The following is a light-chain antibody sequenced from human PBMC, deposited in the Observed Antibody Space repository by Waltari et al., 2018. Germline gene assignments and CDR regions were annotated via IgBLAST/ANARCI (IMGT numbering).Light chain of an antibody. Sequence: QSALTQPASVSGSPGQSITISCTGTSSDVGTYNYVPWYQQHPGQTPNLMIFDVSIAHSGVSSRCTGSKSGNTASMTLSGLQAEDEADYYGSSYISSSTLELFGGGTSLTVL. J-gene: IGLJ2*01. CDR1: SSDVGTYNY. CDR3: SSYISSSTLEL. CDR2: DVS. V-gene: IGLV2-14*03.